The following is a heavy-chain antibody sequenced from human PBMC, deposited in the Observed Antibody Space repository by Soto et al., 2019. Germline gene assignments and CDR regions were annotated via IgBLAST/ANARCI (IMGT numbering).Heavy chain of an antibody. V-gene: IGHV4-30-2*01. J-gene: IGHJ6*02. CDR2: IYHSGST. Sequence: QLQLQESGSGLVKPSQTLSLTCAVSGGSISSGGYSWSWIRQPPGKGLEWIGYIYHSGSTYYNPSLKSRVTISVDRSKNQFSLKLSSVTAADTAVYYCVRLKHTGDYYYYYGMDVWGQGTTVTVSS. CDR1: GGSISSGGYS. CDR3: VRLKHTGDYYYYYGMDV.